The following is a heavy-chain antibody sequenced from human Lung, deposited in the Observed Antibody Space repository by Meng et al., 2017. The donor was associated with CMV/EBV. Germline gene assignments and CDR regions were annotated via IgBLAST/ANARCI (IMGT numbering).Heavy chain of an antibody. CDR1: GFTFSSYS. D-gene: IGHD3-3*01. CDR2: ISSSSSYI. J-gene: IGHJ3*02. V-gene: IGHV3-21*01. Sequence: GEXXTISCAASGFTFSSYSMNWVRQAPGKGLEWVSSISSSSSYIYYADSVKGRFTISRDNAKNSLYLQMNSLRAEDTAVYYCARDGSFWSGYYAPVAFDIXRQGXMVTVSS. CDR3: ARDGSFWSGYYAPVAFDI.